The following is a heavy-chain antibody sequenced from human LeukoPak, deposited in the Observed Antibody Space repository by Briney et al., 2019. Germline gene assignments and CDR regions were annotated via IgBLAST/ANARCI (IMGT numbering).Heavy chain of an antibody. Sequence: GGSLRLSCAASGFTFSSYAMHWVRQAPGKGLEWVAVISYDGSNKYYADSVKGRFTISRDNSKNTLYLQMNNLRVEDTAVYYCARDVSGRDDYWGQGTLVSVSS. CDR1: GFTFSSYA. CDR3: ARDVSGRDDY. CDR2: ISYDGSNK. V-gene: IGHV3-30-3*01. D-gene: IGHD6-25*01. J-gene: IGHJ4*02.